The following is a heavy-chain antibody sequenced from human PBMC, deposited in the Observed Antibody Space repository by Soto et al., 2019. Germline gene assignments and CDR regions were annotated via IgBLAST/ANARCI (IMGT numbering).Heavy chain of an antibody. J-gene: IGHJ2*01. V-gene: IGHV3-15*05. CDR1: GFTFNDAW. CDR3: ATDGFGESWFFNV. CDR2: IKSKVDGGTT. Sequence: EVQLVESGGGLVKPGGSLRLSCETSGFTFNDAWMSWVRQAPGKGLEWVGRIKSKVDGGTTDYVAPVKGRFTISRDDSKKTLFLHMNSPKTEDTAVYYCATDGFGESWFFNVWGRGALVTVSS. D-gene: IGHD3-10*01.